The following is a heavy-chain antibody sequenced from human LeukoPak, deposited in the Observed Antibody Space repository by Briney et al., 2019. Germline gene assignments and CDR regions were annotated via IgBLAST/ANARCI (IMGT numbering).Heavy chain of an antibody. CDR2: INSDGSST. V-gene: IGHV3-74*01. J-gene: IGHJ4*02. D-gene: IGHD3-10*01. Sequence: PGGSLRLSCAASGFTFSSYWMHWVRQAPGKGLVWVSHINSDGSSTTYADSVKGRFTISRDNSKNTLYLQMNSLRAEDTAVYYCAKELLWFGEYVFDYWGQGTLVTVSS. CDR1: GFTFSSYW. CDR3: AKELLWFGEYVFDY.